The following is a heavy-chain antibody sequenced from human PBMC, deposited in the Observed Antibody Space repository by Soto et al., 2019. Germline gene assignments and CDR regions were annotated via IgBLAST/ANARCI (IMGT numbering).Heavy chain of an antibody. CDR2: IYHSGGT. J-gene: IGHJ5*02. D-gene: IGHD2-21*02. V-gene: IGHV4-4*02. CDR3: ATHVVETPKGRRGWFDP. CDR1: GGSISRSNW. Sequence: QVQLPESGRGLVKPSGTPALTCGDYGGSISRSNWWSWDRQTPGKGLVWIGEIYHSGGTNYNPSFKALVTISEDKSKNQFSLQLNSVTAADTAFYYCATHVVETPKGRRGWFDPLGQVPLVAVSS.